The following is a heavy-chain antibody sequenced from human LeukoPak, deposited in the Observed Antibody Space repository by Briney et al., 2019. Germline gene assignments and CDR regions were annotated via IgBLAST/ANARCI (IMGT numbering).Heavy chain of an antibody. Sequence: PSETLSLTCTVSGGSISSYYWSWIRQPAGQGLEWIGRIYTCGSTNYNPPLKSRVTRSVDTSKNQFSLKLSSVTAADTAVYYCARVGTDFWSGYTPYFDYWGQGTLVTVSS. D-gene: IGHD3-3*01. CDR1: GGSISSYY. J-gene: IGHJ4*02. V-gene: IGHV4-4*07. CDR3: ARVGTDFWSGYTPYFDY. CDR2: IYTCGST.